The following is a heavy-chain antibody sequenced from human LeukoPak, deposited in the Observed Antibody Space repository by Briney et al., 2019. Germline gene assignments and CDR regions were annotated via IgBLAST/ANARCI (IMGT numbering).Heavy chain of an antibody. D-gene: IGHD3-3*01. CDR1: GGYIRGSSYY. CDR3: ARHAIWYYDPYYMDV. CDR2: MYYSGSS. Sequence: PSETLSLTCTVSGGYIRGSSYYWGWIRQPPGKGLEWIGSMYYSGSSYYNPSLKSRVTISVDTSKNQFSLKLSSVTAADTAVYYCARHAIWYYDPYYMDVWGKGTTVTISS. V-gene: IGHV4-39*01. J-gene: IGHJ6*03.